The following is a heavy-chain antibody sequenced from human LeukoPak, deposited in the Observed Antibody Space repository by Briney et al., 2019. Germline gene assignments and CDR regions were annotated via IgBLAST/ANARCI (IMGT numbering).Heavy chain of an antibody. J-gene: IGHJ4*02. CDR1: GSSFTSYW. D-gene: IGHD6-19*01. CDR3: ASSTLAVAGMC. V-gene: IGHV5-51*01. Sequence: GESLKISCQGSGSSFTSYWIGWMRQMPGKGLEWMGIIYPGDSDTRYSPSFQGQVTISADKSISTAYLQWSSLKASDTAMYYCASSTLAVAGMCWGQGTLVTVSS. CDR2: IYPGDSDT.